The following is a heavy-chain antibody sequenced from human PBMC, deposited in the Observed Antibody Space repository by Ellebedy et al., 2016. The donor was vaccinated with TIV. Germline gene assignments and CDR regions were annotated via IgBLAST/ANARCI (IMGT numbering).Heavy chain of an antibody. CDR3: AKIDYYGWGSPLWVRQMDV. D-gene: IGHD3-10*01. V-gene: IGHV1-69*13. Sequence: SVKVSXKASGGIFTNYAFIWVRRAPGQGLEWMGGIIPMFGTTKYAERFQGRVTITAHQSTSTVYMEITSLRSDDAAVYYCAKIDYYGWGSPLWVRQMDVWGQGTAVTVSS. CDR1: GGIFTNYA. CDR2: IIPMFGTT. J-gene: IGHJ6*02.